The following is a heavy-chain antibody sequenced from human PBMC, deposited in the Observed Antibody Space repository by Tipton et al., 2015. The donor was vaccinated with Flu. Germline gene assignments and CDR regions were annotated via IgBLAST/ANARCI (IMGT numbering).Heavy chain of an antibody. Sequence: TLSLTCTVSGGSIRSSSYYWGWIRQPPGKGLEWIGSIYYSGSTYYNPSLKSRVTISVDTSKNQFSLKLSSVTAADTAVYYCAREGRREQLALDYWGQGTLVTVSS. CDR2: IYYSGST. D-gene: IGHD6-6*01. V-gene: IGHV4-39*07. J-gene: IGHJ4*02. CDR3: AREGRREQLALDY. CDR1: GGSIRSSSYY.